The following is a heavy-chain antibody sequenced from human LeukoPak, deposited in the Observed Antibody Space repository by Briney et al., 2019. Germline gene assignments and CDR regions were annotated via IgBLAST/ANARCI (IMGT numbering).Heavy chain of an antibody. CDR3: ARDGGGYARFDP. J-gene: IGHJ5*02. Sequence: GGSLRFSCAASGFTVSSNYMSWVRQAPGKGLEWVSVIYSGGSTYYADSVKGRFTISRDNSKNTLYLQMNSLRAEDTAVYYCARDGGGYARFDPWGQGTLVTVSS. D-gene: IGHD3-16*01. CDR2: IYSGGST. CDR1: GFTVSSNY. V-gene: IGHV3-53*01.